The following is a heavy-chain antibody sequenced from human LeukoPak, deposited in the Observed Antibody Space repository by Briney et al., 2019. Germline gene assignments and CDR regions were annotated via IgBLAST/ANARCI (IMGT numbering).Heavy chain of an antibody. Sequence: SQTLSLTCTVSGGSLSSGGYYWSWLRQHPGTGLEWIGYIYYSGSTYYNPSLKSRVTISVDTSKNQFSLKLSSVTAADTAVYYCASYYYDSSGYLGSFFDYWGQGTLVTVSS. CDR1: GGSLSSGGYY. D-gene: IGHD3-22*01. J-gene: IGHJ4*02. CDR3: ASYYYDSSGYLGSFFDY. V-gene: IGHV4-31*03. CDR2: IYYSGST.